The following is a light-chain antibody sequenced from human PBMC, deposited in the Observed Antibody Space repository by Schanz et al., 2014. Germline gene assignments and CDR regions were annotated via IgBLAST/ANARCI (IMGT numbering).Light chain of an antibody. V-gene: IGKV1D-13*01. CDR2: DAS. J-gene: IGKJ4*01. Sequence: AIQLTQSPSSLSASVGDRVTITCRASQGISSALAWYQQKPGKAPKLLIYDASSLESGVPSRFSGSGSGTEFTLTISSLQPDDFATYYCQQYNHHSSLTFGGGTKVVIK. CDR1: QGISSA. CDR3: QQYNHHSSLT.